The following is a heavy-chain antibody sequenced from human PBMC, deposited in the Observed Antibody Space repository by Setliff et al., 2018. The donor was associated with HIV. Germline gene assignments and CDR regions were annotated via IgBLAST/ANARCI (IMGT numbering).Heavy chain of an antibody. Sequence: GGSLSLSCAASGFTFSSYAMHWVRQAPGKGLEYVSSISSNGGNTYYASSLKCRFTISRDNSKNTLYLQMGSLRAEDMAVYYCARDASISSPYDAFDIWGQGTMVTVSS. V-gene: IGHV3-64*01. J-gene: IGHJ3*02. CDR1: GFTFSSYA. D-gene: IGHD6-6*01. CDR2: ISSNGGNT. CDR3: ARDASISSPYDAFDI.